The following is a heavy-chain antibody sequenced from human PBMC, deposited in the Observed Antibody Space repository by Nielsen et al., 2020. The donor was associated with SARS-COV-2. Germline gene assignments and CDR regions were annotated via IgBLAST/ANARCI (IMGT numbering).Heavy chain of an antibody. D-gene: IGHD3-10*01. CDR1: GFTLSRYW. CDR3: VRVRDDGHYYDSGPFDY. CDR2: INTDGSRT. V-gene: IGHV3-74*01. Sequence: GESLKISCAASGFTLSRYWMNWVRQDPGKGLAWVSRINTDGSRTAYADSVKGRFTISRDNARDTVYLQLNSLSADDTAVYYCVRVRDDGHYYDSGPFDYWGQGALVTVSS. J-gene: IGHJ4*02.